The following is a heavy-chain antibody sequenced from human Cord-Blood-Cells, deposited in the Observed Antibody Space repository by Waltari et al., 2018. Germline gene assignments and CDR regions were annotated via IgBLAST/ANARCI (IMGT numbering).Heavy chain of an antibody. CDR3: ARQVRYCSSTSCNDAFDI. J-gene: IGHJ3*02. V-gene: IGHV4-59*08. D-gene: IGHD2-2*01. Sequence: QVQLQESGPGLVKPSETLSLTCTVSGGSISSYYWSWIRQTPGKGLEWIGYIYYRGSTTYNPSLKSRVTISVDTSKNHFSLKLSSVTAADTAVYYCARQVRYCSSTSCNDAFDIWGQGTMVTVSS. CDR2: IYYRGST. CDR1: GGSISSYY.